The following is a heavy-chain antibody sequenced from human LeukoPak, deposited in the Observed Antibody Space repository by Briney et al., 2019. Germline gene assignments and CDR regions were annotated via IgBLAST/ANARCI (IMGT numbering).Heavy chain of an antibody. CDR3: ARVQVETYYYYGMDV. CDR1: GYTFTGYY. Sequence: ASVKVSCKASGYTFTGYYMHWVRQAPGQGLEWMGWINPNSGGTNYAQKFQGRVTMTGDTSISTAYMEPSRLRSDDTAVYYCARVQVETYYYYGMDVWGQGTTVTVSS. J-gene: IGHJ6*02. CDR2: INPNSGGT. V-gene: IGHV1-2*02. D-gene: IGHD5-24*01.